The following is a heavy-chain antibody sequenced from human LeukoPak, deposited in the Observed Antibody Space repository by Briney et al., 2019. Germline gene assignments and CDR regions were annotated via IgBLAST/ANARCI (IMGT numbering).Heavy chain of an antibody. D-gene: IGHD3-22*01. CDR2: ISRNGGNT. Sequence: PGGSLRLSCSASGFTFNSYPVHWVRQAPGKGLEYVSGISRNGGNTYYADSVKGRFTISRDNSRNTLYLQMNSLRGEDTAVYYCARHSSGYYHAFDIWGQGTMVTVSS. V-gene: IGHV3-64*04. J-gene: IGHJ3*02. CDR1: GFTFNSYP. CDR3: ARHSSGYYHAFDI.